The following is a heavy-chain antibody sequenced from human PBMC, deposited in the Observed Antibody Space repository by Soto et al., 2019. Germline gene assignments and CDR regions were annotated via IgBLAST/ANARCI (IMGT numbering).Heavy chain of an antibody. D-gene: IGHD1-1*01. CDR2: ISSSSSYI. CDR1: GFTFSSYS. CDR3: AREEGTTRAFDY. V-gene: IGHV3-21*01. Sequence: EVQLVESGGGLVKPGGSLRLSCAASGFTFSSYSMNWVRQAPGKGLEWVSSISSSSSYIYYADSVKGRFTISRDNAKNSLYLQMNSLRAEDTAVYYCAREEGTTRAFDYGGQGTLVTVSS. J-gene: IGHJ4*02.